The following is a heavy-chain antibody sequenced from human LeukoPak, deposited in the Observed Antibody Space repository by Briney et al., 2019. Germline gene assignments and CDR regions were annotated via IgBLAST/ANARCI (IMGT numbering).Heavy chain of an antibody. J-gene: IGHJ4*02. CDR2: IYYSGST. Sequence: SETLSLTCTVSGGSIFSYYWSWIQQPPGKGLEWMGYIYYSGSTNYNPSLKSRVTISVDTSKNQFSLRVSSVTAADTAVYYCARHLNNCGDDCYIFDYWGQGALVTVSS. CDR1: GGSIFSYY. CDR3: ARHLNNCGDDCYIFDY. D-gene: IGHD2-21*01. V-gene: IGHV4-59*08.